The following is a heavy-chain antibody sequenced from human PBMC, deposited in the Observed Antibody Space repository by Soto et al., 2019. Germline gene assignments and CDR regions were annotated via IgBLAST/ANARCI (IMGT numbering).Heavy chain of an antibody. J-gene: IGHJ5*02. Sequence: QVQLVQSGAEVKKPGSSVKVSCKASGGTFSSYAISWVRQAPGQGLEWMGGIIPIFGTANYAQKFQGRVTITADESMSTAYMELSSLRSEDTAVYYCARDGKGAPAGWFDPWGQGTLVTVSS. V-gene: IGHV1-69*01. D-gene: IGHD1-26*01. CDR3: ARDGKGAPAGWFDP. CDR1: GGTFSSYA. CDR2: IIPIFGTA.